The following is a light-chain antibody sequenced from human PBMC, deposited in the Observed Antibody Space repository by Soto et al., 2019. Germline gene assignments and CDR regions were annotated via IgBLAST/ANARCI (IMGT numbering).Light chain of an antibody. Sequence: QSVLTQPASVSGSPGQSITISCTGTSSDVGGYNYVSWYQQHPGKAPKFMIYDVSNRPSGVSNRFSGSKSGNTASLTISGLQAADEADDYCCAYTTSTTRPIVFGTGTKLTVL. V-gene: IGLV2-14*01. CDR2: DVS. J-gene: IGLJ6*01. CDR3: CAYTTSTTRPIV. CDR1: SSDVGGYNY.